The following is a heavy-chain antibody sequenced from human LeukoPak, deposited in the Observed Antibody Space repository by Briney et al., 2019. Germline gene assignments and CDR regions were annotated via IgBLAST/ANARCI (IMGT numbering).Heavy chain of an antibody. J-gene: IGHJ4*02. CDR3: ARLPMTTVTTRHFDY. D-gene: IGHD4-17*01. CDR1: GYSFTSYW. Sequence: GESLKISCKGSGYSFTSYWIGWVRQMPGKGLEWMGIIYPGDSDTRYSPSFQGQVTISADKSISTAYLQWSSPKASDTAMYYCARLPMTTVTTRHFDYWGQGTLVTVSS. CDR2: IYPGDSDT. V-gene: IGHV5-51*01.